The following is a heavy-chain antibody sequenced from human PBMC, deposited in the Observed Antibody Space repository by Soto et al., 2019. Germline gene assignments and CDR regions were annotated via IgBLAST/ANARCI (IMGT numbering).Heavy chain of an antibody. CDR2: ISGSDATA. V-gene: IGHV3-23*01. D-gene: IGHD3-22*01. CDR1: GFSFSSYA. CDR3: AKGADYFDSSGHNLEYFHP. J-gene: IGHJ1*01. Sequence: EVQLLESGGGLVQPGGSLRLSCAASGFSFSSYAMSWVRQAPGKGLEWGSAISGSDATAYYADSVKGRFSISRDNSKNTLYLQMNRLRAEDTAVYYCAKGADYFDSSGHNLEYFHPWGQGTLVTVSS.